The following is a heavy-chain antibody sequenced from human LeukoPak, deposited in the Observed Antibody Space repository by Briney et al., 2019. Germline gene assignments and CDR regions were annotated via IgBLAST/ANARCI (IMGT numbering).Heavy chain of an antibody. CDR1: GFTFSSYG. D-gene: IGHD3-9*01. V-gene: IGHV3-30*18. CDR2: ISYDGSNK. Sequence: GGSLRLSCAASGFTFSSYGMHWVRQAPGKGLEWVAVISYDGSNKYYADSVKGRFTISRDSSKNTLYLQMNSLRAEDTAVYYCAKVLRYFNWLLSPFDYWGQGTLVTVSS. J-gene: IGHJ4*02. CDR3: AKVLRYFNWLLSPFDY.